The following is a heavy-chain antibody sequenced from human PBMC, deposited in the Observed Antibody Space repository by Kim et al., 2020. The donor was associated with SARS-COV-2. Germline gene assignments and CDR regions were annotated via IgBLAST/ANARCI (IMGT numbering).Heavy chain of an antibody. J-gene: IGHJ4*02. CDR1: GYTFTDYH. CDR3: ARSSLLDFDH. CDR2: LSANSGGT. Sequence: ASVKVSCRASGYTFTDYHIHWVRQAPGQGLEWMGRLSANSGGTNYAQKFRGRVTMTRDTSINTVYLELTRLTSDDTAVYYCARSSLLDFDHWGRGTLVTV. V-gene: IGHV1-2*06. D-gene: IGHD3-10*01.